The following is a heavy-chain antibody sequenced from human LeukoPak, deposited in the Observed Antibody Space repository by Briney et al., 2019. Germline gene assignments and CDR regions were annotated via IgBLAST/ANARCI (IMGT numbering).Heavy chain of an antibody. J-gene: IGHJ4*02. CDR2: ISDSGGST. CDR3: ANGNGQRFLEWLHETYFDY. V-gene: IGHV3-23*01. CDR1: GFIFNNYA. Sequence: GGSLRLSCAASGFIFNNYAMSWVRQAPGKGLEWVSAISDSGGSTNYADSVQGRFTISRDNSKNTVYLLMNSLRSEDTAVYYCANGNGQRFLEWLHETYFDYWGQGTLVSVSS. D-gene: IGHD3-3*01.